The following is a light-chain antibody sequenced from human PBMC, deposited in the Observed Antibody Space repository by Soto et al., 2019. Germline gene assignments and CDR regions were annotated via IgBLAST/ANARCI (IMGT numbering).Light chain of an antibody. J-gene: IGLJ2*01. V-gene: IGLV2-8*01. CDR3: SSDWDSNNVV. Sequence: QSALTQPPSASGSPGQSVTISCTGTSSDVGGYNFVSWYQQHPGTAPKLMIYEVSERPSGVPARCSGSKSGNTASLTVSGRQAEEEADYYLSSDWDSNNVVFGGGTKLTVL. CDR2: EVS. CDR1: SSDVGGYNF.